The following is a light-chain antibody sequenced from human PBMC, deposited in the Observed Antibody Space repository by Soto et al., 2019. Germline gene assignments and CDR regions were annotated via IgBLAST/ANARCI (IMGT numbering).Light chain of an antibody. Sequence: VVMTQSPMSLPVTLGQPASISCTSSQSLVYRDGNTYLNWFHQRPGQPPRRLIYKVSNRDSGVPDRFSVSGSASDFTLKISRVAAEDVGLYYCMQGSHWPYTFGQGTKLEIK. CDR2: KVS. CDR3: MQGSHWPYT. V-gene: IGKV2-30*01. CDR1: QSLVYRDGNTY. J-gene: IGKJ2*01.